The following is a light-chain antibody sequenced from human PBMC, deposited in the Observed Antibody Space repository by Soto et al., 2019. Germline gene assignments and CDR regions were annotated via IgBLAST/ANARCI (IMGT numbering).Light chain of an antibody. V-gene: IGKV3-15*01. CDR1: QSVYSN. CDR2: GAS. Sequence: EIVMTQSPATLSVSPGEGATLSCRASQSVYSNLAWYQQKPVQAPRLLIYGASTRATGIPARFSGSGSGTEFTLTISSLQSEDFAAYDCQQYDSWPLTFGGGTKVQIK. CDR3: QQYDSWPLT. J-gene: IGKJ4*01.